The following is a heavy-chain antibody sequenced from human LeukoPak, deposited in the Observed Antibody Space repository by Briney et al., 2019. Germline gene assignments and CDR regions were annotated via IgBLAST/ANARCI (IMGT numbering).Heavy chain of an antibody. J-gene: IGHJ6*03. D-gene: IGHD6-13*01. CDR1: GGSISSHY. Sequence: PSETLSLTCTVSGGSISSHYWSWIRQPPGKGLEWIGYIYYSGSTNYNPSLKSRATISVDTSKNQFSLKLSSVTAADTAVYYCARVEYSSSWPYYYYMDVWGKGTTVTVSS. CDR3: ARVEYSSSWPYYYYMDV. CDR2: IYYSGST. V-gene: IGHV4-59*11.